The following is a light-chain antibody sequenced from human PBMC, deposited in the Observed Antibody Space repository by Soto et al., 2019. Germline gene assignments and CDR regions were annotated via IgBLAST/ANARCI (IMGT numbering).Light chain of an antibody. CDR2: LNSDGSH. J-gene: IGLJ2*01. Sequence: QLVLTQSPSASASLGASVKLTCTLSSGLSSYAIAWHQQQPEKGPRYLMKLNSDGSHSKGDGIPDRFSGSSSGPERYLTISSLQSEDEAYYYCQTWGPGVQEVFGGGTKLTVL. CDR3: QTWGPGVQEV. CDR1: SGLSSYA. V-gene: IGLV4-69*01.